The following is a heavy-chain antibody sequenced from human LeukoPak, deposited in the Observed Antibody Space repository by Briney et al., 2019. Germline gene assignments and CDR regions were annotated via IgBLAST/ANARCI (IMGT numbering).Heavy chain of an antibody. V-gene: IGHV1-69*04. J-gene: IGHJ4*02. CDR1: GGTFSSYT. CDR2: IIPILGIA. Sequence: ASVKVSCKASGGTFSSYTISWVRQAPGQGLEWMGRIIPILGIANYAQKFQGRVTITADKSTSTAYMELSSLRSEDTAVYYCARDPHCSSTSCSAPYYFDYWGQGTLVTVSS. CDR3: ARDPHCSSTSCSAPYYFDY. D-gene: IGHD2-2*01.